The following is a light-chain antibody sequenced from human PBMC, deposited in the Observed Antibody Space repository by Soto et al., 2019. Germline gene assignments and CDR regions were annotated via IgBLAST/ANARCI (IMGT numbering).Light chain of an antibody. CDR3: SSYLTGSRMV. CDR2: EVS. J-gene: IGLJ2*01. V-gene: IGLV2-14*01. CDR1: SSDVGGHNY. Sequence: QSALTQPASVSGSPGQSITISCTGSSSDVGGHNYVSWYQQHPGKAPKLIIFEVSHRPSGVSHRFSGSRSDNTASLTLSGLQVEDEAAYYCSSYLTGSRMVFGGGTKLTVL.